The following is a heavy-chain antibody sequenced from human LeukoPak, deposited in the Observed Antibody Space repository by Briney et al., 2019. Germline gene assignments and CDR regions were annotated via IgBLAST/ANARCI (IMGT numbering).Heavy chain of an antibody. Sequence: SETLSLTCTVSGGSISSYYWSWIRQPPGKGLEWIGYIYYSGSTKYKPSLKSRATISVHTSKNQFSLKLSSVTSADTAVYYCASASLNIYAFDIWGQGTMVTVSS. D-gene: IGHD2/OR15-2a*01. CDR2: IYYSGST. V-gene: IGHV4-59*01. J-gene: IGHJ3*02. CDR1: GGSISSYY. CDR3: ASASLNIYAFDI.